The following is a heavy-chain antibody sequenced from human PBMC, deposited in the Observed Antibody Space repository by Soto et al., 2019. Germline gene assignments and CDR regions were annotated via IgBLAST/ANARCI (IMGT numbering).Heavy chain of an antibody. CDR1: GYTFTGYY. V-gene: IGHV1-2*02. Sequence: ASVKVSCKASGYTFTGYYIHWVRQAPGQGLEWMGWINPNSGGTNYAQKFQGRVTMTRDTSISTAYMELSSLRSDDTAVYYCARDLGIIMIVGTLGYWGQGTLVTVS. CDR2: INPNSGGT. D-gene: IGHD3-22*01. CDR3: ARDLGIIMIVGTLGY. J-gene: IGHJ4*02.